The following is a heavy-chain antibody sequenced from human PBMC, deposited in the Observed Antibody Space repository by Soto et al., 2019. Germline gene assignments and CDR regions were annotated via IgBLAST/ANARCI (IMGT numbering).Heavy chain of an antibody. Sequence: ASVKVSCKASGYTFTSYYMHWVRQAPGQGLEWMGIINPSGGSTSYAQKFQGRVTMTRDTSTSTVYMELSSLRSEDTAVYYCARSRFVVGVTEDYYGMDVWGQGTTVTVSS. CDR3: ARSRFVVGVTEDYYGMDV. D-gene: IGHD2-15*01. J-gene: IGHJ6*02. CDR1: GYTFTSYY. CDR2: INPSGGST. V-gene: IGHV1-46*01.